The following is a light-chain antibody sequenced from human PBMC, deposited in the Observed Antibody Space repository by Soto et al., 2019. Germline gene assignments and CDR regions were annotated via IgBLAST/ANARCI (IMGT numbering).Light chain of an antibody. CDR1: QSINSD. CDR2: GAS. CDR3: QQYGSSRT. V-gene: IGKV3-20*01. J-gene: IGKJ1*01. Sequence: EIVMTHSSATLSVSPGERAILSCRASQSINSDLAWYQQKPGQAPRLLIYGASSRATGIPDRFSGSGSGTDFTLTISRLEPEDFAVYYCQQYGSSRTFGQGTKVDIK.